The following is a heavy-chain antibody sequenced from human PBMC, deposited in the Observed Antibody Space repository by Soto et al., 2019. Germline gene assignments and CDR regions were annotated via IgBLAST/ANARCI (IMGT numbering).Heavy chain of an antibody. J-gene: IGHJ4*02. CDR1: GGSISNYY. CDR3: ARAVLPATAPFDY. Sequence: QVQLQESGPRLVKPSETLSLTCIVSGGSISNYYWSWIRQPPGKGLEWIGYIYYSGGTNYNPSLQSRVTRSVDTSKNQFSLKLSSVTAADTAVYDCARAVLPATAPFDYWGQGTLVTVSS. CDR2: IYYSGGT. D-gene: IGHD2-2*01. V-gene: IGHV4-59*01.